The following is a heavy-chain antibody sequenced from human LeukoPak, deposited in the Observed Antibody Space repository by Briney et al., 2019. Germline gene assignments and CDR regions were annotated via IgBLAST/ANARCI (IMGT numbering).Heavy chain of an antibody. V-gene: IGHV4-39*07. Sequence: NPSEALSLTCTVSGGSISSSSYYWGWIRQPPGKGLEWIGSIYYSGSTYYNPSLKSRVTISVDTSKNQFSLKLSSVTAADTAVYCCARVRGIVGATIRGFDYWGQGTLVTVSS. D-gene: IGHD1-26*01. CDR2: IYYSGST. CDR3: ARVRGIVGATIRGFDY. CDR1: GGSISSSSYY. J-gene: IGHJ4*02.